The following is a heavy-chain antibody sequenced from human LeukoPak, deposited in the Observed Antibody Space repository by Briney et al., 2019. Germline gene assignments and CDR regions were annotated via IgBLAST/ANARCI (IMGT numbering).Heavy chain of an antibody. CDR3: ARDNSVEDTAWWFDP. J-gene: IGHJ5*02. Sequence: ASVKVSCKACGYTFTSNYMHGVRQAPGQGPEWMGVISPSGGSTNYAQKFQGRVTMTRDMSTSTDYMELSSLRSEDTAVYYCARDNSVEDTAWWFDPWGQGTLVTVSS. V-gene: IGHV1-46*01. CDR2: ISPSGGST. D-gene: IGHD4-23*01. CDR1: GYTFTSNY.